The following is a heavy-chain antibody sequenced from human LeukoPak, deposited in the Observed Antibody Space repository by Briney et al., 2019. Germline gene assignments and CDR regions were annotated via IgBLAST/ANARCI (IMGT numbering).Heavy chain of an antibody. CDR2: IYSGGST. CDR1: GFTVSSNY. J-gene: IGHJ3*02. D-gene: IGHD2-15*01. CDR3: ARDRGMDDAFDI. V-gene: IGHV3-53*01. Sequence: PGGSLRLSXXASGFTVSSNYMSWVRQAPGKGLEWVSVIYSGGSTYYADSVKGRFTISRDNSKNTLYLQMNSLRAEDTAVYYCARDRGMDDAFDIWGQGTMVTVSS.